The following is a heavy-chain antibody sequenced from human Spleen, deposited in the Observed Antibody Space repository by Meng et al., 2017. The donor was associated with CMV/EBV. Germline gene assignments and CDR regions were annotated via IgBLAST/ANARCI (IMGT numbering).Heavy chain of an antibody. Sequence: GESLKISCAASGFTFSSYWMHWVRQAPGKGLEWVSAISGSGGSTYYADSVKGRFTISRDNSKNTLYLQMNSLRAEDTAVYYCAKDKTGTTSAVVDYWGQGTLVTVSS. D-gene: IGHD1-7*01. J-gene: IGHJ4*02. CDR2: ISGSGGST. CDR1: GFTFSSYW. CDR3: AKDKTGTTSAVVDY. V-gene: IGHV3-23*01.